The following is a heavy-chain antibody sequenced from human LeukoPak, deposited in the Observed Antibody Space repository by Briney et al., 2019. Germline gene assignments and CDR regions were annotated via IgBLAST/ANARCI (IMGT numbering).Heavy chain of an antibody. V-gene: IGHV3-7*01. CDR1: GFNFNNYW. CDR2: IKEDESEK. Sequence: GGSLRLSCAASGFNFNNYWMSWVRQAPGKGLEWVANIKEDESEKDYVDSVKGRFTISRDNAKNSLYLQMSSLRAEDTAVYYCGRGRGNSGSFDVFDIWGQGTMVTVSS. J-gene: IGHJ3*02. D-gene: IGHD1-26*01. CDR3: GRGRGNSGSFDVFDI.